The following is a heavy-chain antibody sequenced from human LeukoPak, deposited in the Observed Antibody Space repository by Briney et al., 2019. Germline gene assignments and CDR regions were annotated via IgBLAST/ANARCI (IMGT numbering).Heavy chain of an antibody. CDR2: IKEDGSEK. V-gene: IGHV3-7*03. CDR3: ARYSRDYDSSGYYRYYYYYMDV. CDR1: GFTVSSYW. J-gene: IGHJ6*03. D-gene: IGHD3-22*01. Sequence: PGGSLRLSCAASGFTVSSYWMNWVRQAPGKGLEWVANIKEDGSEKFYVDSVKGRFTISRDNAKNSLYLQMNSLRAEDTAVYYCARYSRDYDSSGYYRYYYYYMDVWGKGTTVTISS.